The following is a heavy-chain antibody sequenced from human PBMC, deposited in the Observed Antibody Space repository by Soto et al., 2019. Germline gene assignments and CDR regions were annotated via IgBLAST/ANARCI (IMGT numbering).Heavy chain of an antibody. CDR2: ISGSGGST. V-gene: IGHV3-23*01. CDR1: GFTFSNYV. CDR3: AKVLPSSVVTHQFDH. Sequence: HPGGSLRLSCAASGFTFSNYVMSWVRQAPGKGLEWVSAISGSGGSTYYADSVKGRFTISRDNSKDTLYLQMNSLRADDTAVYYCAKVLPSSVVTHQFDHWGQGTLVTVSS. D-gene: IGHD2-15*01. J-gene: IGHJ4*02.